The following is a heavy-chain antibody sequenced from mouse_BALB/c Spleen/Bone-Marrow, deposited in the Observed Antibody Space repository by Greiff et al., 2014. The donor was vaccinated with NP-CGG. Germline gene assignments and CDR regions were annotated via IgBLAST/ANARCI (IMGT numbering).Heavy chain of an antibody. D-gene: IGHD1-1*01. V-gene: IGHV1-7*01. J-gene: IGHJ4*01. Sequence: VQLQESGAELAKPGASVKMSCKASGYTFTRYWIHWVKPGPGQGLEWIGYINPSTGYTEYNQKFKDKATLTADKSCSTAYMQLSSLTSEDSAVYHCARGDYYGKGGAMDYWGQGTSVTVSS. CDR2: INPSTGYT. CDR3: ARGDYYGKGGAMDY. CDR1: GYTFTRYW.